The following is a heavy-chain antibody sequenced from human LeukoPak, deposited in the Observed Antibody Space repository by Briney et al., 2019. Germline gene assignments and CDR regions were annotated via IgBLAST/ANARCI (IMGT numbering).Heavy chain of an antibody. J-gene: IGHJ5*02. CDR3: ARSISGSYGLNWFDP. CDR1: GGSISGYY. V-gene: IGHV4-59*12. Sequence: SETLSLTCTVSGGSISGYYWSWIRQPPGKGLECIGYIYSSGSTNYNPSLKSRVTISVDTSKNQFSLKLSSVTAADTAVYYCARSISGSYGLNWFDPWGQGTLVTVSS. CDR2: IYSSGST. D-gene: IGHD1-26*01.